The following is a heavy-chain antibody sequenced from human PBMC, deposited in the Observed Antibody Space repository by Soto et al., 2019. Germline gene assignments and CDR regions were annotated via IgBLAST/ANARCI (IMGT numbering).Heavy chain of an antibody. CDR1: GFTFSSYG. J-gene: IGHJ4*02. CDR3: ARDYDSSGYPRYYFDY. V-gene: IGHV3-33*01. CDR2: IWYDGSNK. D-gene: IGHD3-22*01. Sequence: QVQLVESGGGVVQPGRSLRLSCAASGFTFSSYGMHWVRQAPGKGLEWVAVIWYDGSNKYYADSVKGRFTISRDNSKNTLYLQMNSLRAEDTAVYYCARDYDSSGYPRYYFDYGGQGPLVTVSS.